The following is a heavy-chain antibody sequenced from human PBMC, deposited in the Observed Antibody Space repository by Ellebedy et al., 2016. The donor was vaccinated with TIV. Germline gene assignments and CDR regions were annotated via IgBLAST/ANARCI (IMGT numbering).Heavy chain of an antibody. D-gene: IGHD2-15*01. J-gene: IGHJ6*03. CDR3: ARDSGCSGATCRQKYMDV. CDR2: ISASGSST. CDR1: GFTFSTYW. V-gene: IGHV3-23*01. Sequence: GESLKISXAASGFTFSTYWMHWVRQAPGKGLEWVSGISASGSSTPDADSVRGRFTVSRDNSKNTLYLQMNSLRAEDTATYYCARDSGCSGATCRQKYMDVWGKGTTVTVSS.